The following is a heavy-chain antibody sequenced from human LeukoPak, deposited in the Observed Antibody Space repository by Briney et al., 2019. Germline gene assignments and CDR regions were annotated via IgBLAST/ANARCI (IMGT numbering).Heavy chain of an antibody. Sequence: GAPVKVSCKASGYTFTGYYMHWVRQAPGQGLEWMGWINPNSGGTNYAQKFQGRVTMTRDTSISTAYMELSRLRSDDTAVYYCARGRKYTSGYRVTELGSGYSDYWGQGTLVTVSS. CDR1: GYTFTGYY. CDR3: ARGRKYTSGYRVTELGSGYSDY. V-gene: IGHV1-2*02. D-gene: IGHD5-18*01. CDR2: INPNSGGT. J-gene: IGHJ4*02.